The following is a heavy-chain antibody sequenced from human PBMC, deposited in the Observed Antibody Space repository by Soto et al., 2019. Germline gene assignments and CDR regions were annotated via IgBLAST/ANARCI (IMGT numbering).Heavy chain of an antibody. Sequence: GSLLLSYAASGFTFSSYAMSWVRQAPGKGLEWVSAISGSGGSTYYADSVKGRFTISRDNSKNTLYLQMNSLRAEDTAVYYCAKGEGYYDCSCYYYWLGVFDICGQGKMVIVSS. CDR2: ISGSGGST. CDR1: GFTFSSYA. CDR3: AKGEGYYDCSCYYYWLGVFDI. J-gene: IGHJ3*02. V-gene: IGHV3-23*01. D-gene: IGHD3-22*01.